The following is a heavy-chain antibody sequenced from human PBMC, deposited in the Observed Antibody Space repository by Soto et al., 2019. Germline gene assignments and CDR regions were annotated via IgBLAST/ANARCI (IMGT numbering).Heavy chain of an antibody. CDR1: GFSFNIYA. D-gene: IGHD3-16*02. CDR3: AKASTYEYVWGSFRYYFDH. Sequence: GGSLRLSCAASGFSFNIYAMSWVRQAPGKGLEWVSGISGSGDRTHYVDSVKGRFTISRDNVKNTLYLQMNSLRAEDTALYYCAKASTYEYVWGSFRYYFDHWGQGALVT. V-gene: IGHV3-23*01. J-gene: IGHJ4*02. CDR2: ISGSGDRT.